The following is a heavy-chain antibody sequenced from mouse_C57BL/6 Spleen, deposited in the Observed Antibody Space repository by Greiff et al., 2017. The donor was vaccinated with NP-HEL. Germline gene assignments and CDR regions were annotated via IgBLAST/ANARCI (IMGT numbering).Heavy chain of an antibody. Sequence: EVKVVESGGGLVKPGWSLKLSCAASGFTFSDYGMHWVRQAPEKGLEWVAYISSGSSTIYYADTVKGRFTISRDNAKNTLFLQMTSLMSEDTAMYYCARNDGYYLSWFAYWGQGTLVTVSA. V-gene: IGHV5-17*01. D-gene: IGHD2-3*01. CDR2: ISSGSSTI. J-gene: IGHJ3*01. CDR1: GFTFSDYG. CDR3: ARNDGYYLSWFAY.